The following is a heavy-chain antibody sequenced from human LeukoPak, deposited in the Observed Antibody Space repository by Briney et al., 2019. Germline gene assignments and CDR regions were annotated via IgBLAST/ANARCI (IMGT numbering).Heavy chain of an antibody. CDR1: GFTFSNAW. CDR3: TTDRYCSGGSAYYYYYGMDV. V-gene: IGHV3-15*01. J-gene: IGHJ6*02. Sequence: GGSLRLSCAASGFTFSNAWMSWVRQAPGKGLEWVGRIKSKTDGGTTDYAAPVKGRFTISRDDSKNTLYLQMNSPKTEDTAVYYCTTDRYCSGGSAYYYYYGMDVWGQGTTVTVSS. CDR2: IKSKTDGGTT. D-gene: IGHD2-15*01.